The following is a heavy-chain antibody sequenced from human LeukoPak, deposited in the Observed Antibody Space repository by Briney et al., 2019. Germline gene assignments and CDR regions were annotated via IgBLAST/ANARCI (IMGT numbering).Heavy chain of an antibody. D-gene: IGHD2-15*01. CDR2: ISSGSGSSI. CDR3: ARDDSWAFVI. CDR1: GFTFSSYS. V-gene: IGHV3-48*02. Sequence: GGSLRLSCAASGFTFSSYSMNWMRQAPGKGLEWVSCISSGSGSSIYYAESVKGRFSISRDNAKNSLYLQMNSLGDEDTAGYHCARDDSWAFVIWGQGGMVTVSS. J-gene: IGHJ3*02.